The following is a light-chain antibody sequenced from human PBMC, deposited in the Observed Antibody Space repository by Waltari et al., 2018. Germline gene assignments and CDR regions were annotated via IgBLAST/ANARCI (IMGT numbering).Light chain of an antibody. CDR2: KSS. V-gene: IGKV2-30*02. CDR3: MQATHWPLT. Sequence: DVVMTPSPLSLPVTLGQSASIPRRSSQSLVHSDRKTYLNWFQQRPGQSPRRLIYKSSNRDSGVPDRFSGSGSGTDFTLQISRVEAEDVGVYYCMQATHWPLTFGQGTKVEIK. CDR1: QSLVHSDRKTY. J-gene: IGKJ1*01.